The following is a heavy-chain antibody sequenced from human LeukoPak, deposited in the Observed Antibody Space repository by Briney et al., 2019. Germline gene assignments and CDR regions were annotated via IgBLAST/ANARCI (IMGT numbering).Heavy chain of an antibody. D-gene: IGHD3-10*01. CDR1: TRPISIFY. Sequence: PSEPLSLTCTAPTRPISIFYWSWLPHPPGQALASIRYIYSSGGTDYNPSLKSRVTISVDTSKNQFSLKLTSVTAADTAVYYCARDQDYYGSGSYGPDHWGQGILVIVSS. J-gene: IGHJ5*02. CDR2: IYSSGGT. V-gene: IGHV4-59*01. CDR3: ARDQDYYGSGSYGPDH.